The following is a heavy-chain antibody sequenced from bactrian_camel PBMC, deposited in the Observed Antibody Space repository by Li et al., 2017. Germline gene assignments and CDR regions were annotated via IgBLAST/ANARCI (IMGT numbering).Heavy chain of an antibody. CDR2: LDSDGST. J-gene: IGHJ6*01. V-gene: IGHV3S42*01. CDR3: AARGPYCYTKLSVRDFTY. CDR1: GYTYSSYC. D-gene: IGHD2*01. Sequence: VQLVESGGGSAPVGGSLRLSCAASGYTYSSYCAGWLRQAPGKEREGVAALDSDGSTSYAGSVKGRFTVSQDNTKNTLSLVMDNLKPEDTAMYYCAARGPYCYTKLSVRDFTYCGQGTQVTVS.